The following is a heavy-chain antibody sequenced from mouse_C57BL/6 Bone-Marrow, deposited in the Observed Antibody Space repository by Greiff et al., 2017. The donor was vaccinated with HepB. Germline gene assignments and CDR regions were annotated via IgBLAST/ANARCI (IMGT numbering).Heavy chain of an antibody. J-gene: IGHJ2*01. D-gene: IGHD1-1*02. CDR3: ARRNLLLRWYYFDY. V-gene: IGHV1-81*01. CDR2: IYPRSGNT. CDR1: GYTFTSYG. Sequence: VQLQQSGAELARPGASVKLSCKASGYTFTSYGISWVKQRTGQGLEWIGEIYPRSGNTYYNEKFKGKATLTADKSSSTAYMELRGLTSEDSAVYFCARRNLLLRWYYFDYWGQGTTLTVSS.